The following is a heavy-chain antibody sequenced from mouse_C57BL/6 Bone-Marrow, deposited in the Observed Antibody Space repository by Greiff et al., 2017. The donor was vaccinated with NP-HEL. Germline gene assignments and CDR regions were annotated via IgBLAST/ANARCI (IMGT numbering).Heavy chain of an antibody. V-gene: IGHV1-50*01. CDR1: GYTFTTYW. Sequence: QVQLKQPGAELVKPGASVKLSCEASGYTFTTYWMQWVKQRPGQGLEWIGEIDPSDSYTNYNQKFKGKATLTVDTSSSTAYMQLSSLTSEDSAVYYCARKAYYGRSYEFAYWGQGTLVTVSA. CDR3: ARKAYYGRSYEFAY. J-gene: IGHJ3*01. D-gene: IGHD1-1*01. CDR2: IDPSDSYT.